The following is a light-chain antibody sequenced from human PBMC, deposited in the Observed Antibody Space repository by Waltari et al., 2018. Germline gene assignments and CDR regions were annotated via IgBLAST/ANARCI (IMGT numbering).Light chain of an antibody. Sequence: DIQMTQSPSSLSASVGDRVTITCRASQSISTLSWYQQKPGKAPNLLIYGASNLQSGVPSRFSGRGSGTDFTLTISSLQPEDFANYYCQQSDSLPWTFGQGTKVEIK. J-gene: IGKJ1*01. CDR2: GAS. V-gene: IGKV1-39*01. CDR3: QQSDSLPWT. CDR1: QSIST.